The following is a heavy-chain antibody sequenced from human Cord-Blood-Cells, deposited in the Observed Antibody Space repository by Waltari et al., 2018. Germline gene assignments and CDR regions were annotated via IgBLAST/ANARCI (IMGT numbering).Heavy chain of an antibody. V-gene: IGHV4-4*02. Sequence: QVHLPQSGPGLVKTSGTLSLTCAVSGGSISSINWRSWSRPPPRTGLEWIGEIYHSGSTNYNPSLKSRVTISGDKSKNQVSLKLSSVTAADTAVYYCASLVDYYDSSGYSDAFDIWGQGTMVTVSS. J-gene: IGHJ3*02. CDR2: IYHSGST. CDR1: GGSISSINW. CDR3: ASLVDYYDSSGYSDAFDI. D-gene: IGHD3-22*01.